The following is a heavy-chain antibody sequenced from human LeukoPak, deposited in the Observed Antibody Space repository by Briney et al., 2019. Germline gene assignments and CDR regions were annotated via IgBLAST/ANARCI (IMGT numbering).Heavy chain of an antibody. D-gene: IGHD6-25*01. V-gene: IGHV3-38-3*01. CDR2: ISGGST. Sequence: GGSLRLSCAASGFTVSSNEMSWVRQAPGKGLEWVSSISGGSTYYADSREGRFTISRDNSKNTLHLQMNSLRAEDTAVYYCARVGYPRYNWFDPWGQGTLVTVSS. CDR1: GFTVSSNE. J-gene: IGHJ5*02. CDR3: ARVGYPRYNWFDP.